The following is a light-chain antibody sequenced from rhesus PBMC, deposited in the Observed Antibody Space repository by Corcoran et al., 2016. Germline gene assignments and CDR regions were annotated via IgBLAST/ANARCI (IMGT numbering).Light chain of an antibody. J-gene: IGKJ4*01. CDR3: QRRNCCPLP. CDR2: AAC. V-gene: IGKV1-33*01. CDR1: QGISNA. Sequence: DIQMTQSPSSLSASVGDKVTITCRASQGISNALAWYQQKPGKAPKLLSYAACTLQSGVPSRFSGSGSGTVFTLTIRNLQPSDFAVYYWQRRNCCPLPFGGGTKVEIK.